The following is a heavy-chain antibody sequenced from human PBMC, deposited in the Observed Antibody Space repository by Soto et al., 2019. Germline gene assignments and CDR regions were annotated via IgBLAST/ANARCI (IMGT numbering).Heavy chain of an antibody. Sequence: EVQLLESGGGLLQPGWSLRLSCAASGFTFGNYAMSWVRQAPRKGLEWVSTLSGRGGSTFYADSVKGRFTISRDNSKNTLYLQLNSLRAEDTAIYYCARRLPHDYGFDYWGHGTLVTVSS. CDR1: GFTFGNYA. CDR2: LSGRGGST. V-gene: IGHV3-23*01. CDR3: ARRLPHDYGFDY. J-gene: IGHJ4*01. D-gene: IGHD4-17*01.